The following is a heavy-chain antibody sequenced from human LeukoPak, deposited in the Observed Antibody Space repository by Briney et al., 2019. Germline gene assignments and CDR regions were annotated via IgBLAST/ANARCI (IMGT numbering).Heavy chain of an antibody. CDR2: IIPIFGTA. Sequence: SVKVSCKASGGTFSSYAISWVRQAPGQGLEWMGRIIPIFGTANYAQKLQGRVTITTDESTSTAYMELSSLRSEDTAVYYCARARGGITIFGVAINWFDPWGQGTLVTVSS. J-gene: IGHJ5*02. V-gene: IGHV1-69*05. CDR3: ARARGGITIFGVAINWFDP. D-gene: IGHD3-3*01. CDR1: GGTFSSYA.